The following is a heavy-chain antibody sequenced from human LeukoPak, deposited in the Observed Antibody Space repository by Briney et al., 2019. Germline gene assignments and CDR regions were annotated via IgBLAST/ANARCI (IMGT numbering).Heavy chain of an antibody. D-gene: IGHD2-2*02. Sequence: KSSETLSLTCTVSGGSISSYYWGWIRQPPGKGLEWIGSIYYSGSTYYNPSLKSRVTISVDTSKNQFSLKLSSVTAADTAVYYCASIIPATAIPGEDWGQGTLVTVSS. CDR2: IYYSGST. V-gene: IGHV4-39*07. CDR1: GGSISSYY. CDR3: ASIIPATAIPGED. J-gene: IGHJ4*02.